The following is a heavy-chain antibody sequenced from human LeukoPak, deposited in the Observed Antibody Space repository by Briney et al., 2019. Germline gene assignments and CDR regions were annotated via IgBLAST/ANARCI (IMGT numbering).Heavy chain of an antibody. V-gene: IGHV1-8*02. CDR3: ARGNPMYYYDSSGYYGTYDY. D-gene: IGHD3-22*01. J-gene: IGHJ4*02. Sequence: ASVKVSCKASGHTFTSYGINWVRQATGQGLEWMGWMNPNSGNTGYAQKFQGRVTMTRNTSISTAYMELSSLRSEDTAVYYCARGNPMYYYDSSGYYGTYDYWGQGTLVTVSS. CDR2: MNPNSGNT. CDR1: GHTFTSYG.